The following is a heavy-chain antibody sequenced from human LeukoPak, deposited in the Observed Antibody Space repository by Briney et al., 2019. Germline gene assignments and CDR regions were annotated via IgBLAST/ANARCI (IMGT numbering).Heavy chain of an antibody. CDR1: GFTFSSYS. CDR2: ISSSSSYI. CDR3: ASPTQIAAAGTGAFDI. D-gene: IGHD6-13*01. Sequence: GGSLRLSCAASGFTFSSYSMNWVRQAPGKGLEWVSSISSSSSYIYYADSVKGRLTISRDNAKNSLYLQMNSLRAEDTAVYYCASPTQIAAAGTGAFDIWGQGTMVTVSS. J-gene: IGHJ3*02. V-gene: IGHV3-21*01.